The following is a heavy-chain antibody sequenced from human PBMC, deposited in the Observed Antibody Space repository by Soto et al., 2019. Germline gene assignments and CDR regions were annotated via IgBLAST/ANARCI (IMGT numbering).Heavy chain of an antibody. CDR2: ISWDGGST. J-gene: IGHJ4*02. CDR1: GFTFDDYT. CDR3: AKDIVRWELRTTFDY. D-gene: IGHD1-26*01. Sequence: AASGFTFDDYTMHWVRQAPGKGLEWVSLISWDGGSTYYADSVKGRFTISRDNSKNSLYLQMNSLRTEDTALYYCAKDIVRWELRTTFDYWGQGTLVTVSS. V-gene: IGHV3-43*01.